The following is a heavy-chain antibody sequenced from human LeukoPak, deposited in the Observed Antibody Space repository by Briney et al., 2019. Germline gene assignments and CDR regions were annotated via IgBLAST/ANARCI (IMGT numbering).Heavy chain of an antibody. V-gene: IGHV4-39*07. D-gene: IGHD3/OR15-3a*01. CDR2: IYYGGST. J-gene: IGHJ2*01. CDR3: ARVPGIWADWYFDL. Sequence: WARQAPGKGLEWIVTIYYGGSTYYNPSLKSRVTISVDTSKNQFSLKLSSVTAADTAVYYCARVPGIWADWYFDLWGRGTLVTVSS.